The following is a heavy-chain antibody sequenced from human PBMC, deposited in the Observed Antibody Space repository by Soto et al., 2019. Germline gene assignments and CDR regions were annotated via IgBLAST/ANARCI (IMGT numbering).Heavy chain of an antibody. V-gene: IGHV1-18*01. CDR2: ISAYNGNT. CDR3: ARDPKYDYIWGSYPRIFDH. Sequence: ALVKVSCKASGYTFTSYGIIWVRQAPGQGLEWMGWISAYNGNTNYAQKLQGRVTMTTDTSTSTAYMELRSLRSDDTAVYYCARDPKYDYIWGSYPRIFDHWGQGTLVTVSS. CDR1: GYTFTSYG. J-gene: IGHJ4*02. D-gene: IGHD3-16*02.